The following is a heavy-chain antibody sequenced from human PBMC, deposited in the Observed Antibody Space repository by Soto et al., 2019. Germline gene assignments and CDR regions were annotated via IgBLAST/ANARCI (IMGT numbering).Heavy chain of an antibody. D-gene: IGHD6-19*01. J-gene: IGHJ6*02. CDR3: ARESSKQWLPAYYGMDV. V-gene: IGHV3-33*01. Sequence: GGSLRLSCAASGFTFSSYGMHWVRQAPGKGLEWVAVIWYDGSNKYYADSLKGRFTISRDNSKNTLYLQMNSLRAEDTAVYYCARESSKQWLPAYYGMDVWGQGTTVTVSS. CDR1: GFTFSSYG. CDR2: IWYDGSNK.